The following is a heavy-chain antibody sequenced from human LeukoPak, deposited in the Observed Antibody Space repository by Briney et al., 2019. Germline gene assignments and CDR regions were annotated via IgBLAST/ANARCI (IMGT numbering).Heavy chain of an antibody. D-gene: IGHD2-2*01. CDR2: IYHSGTT. J-gene: IGHJ5*02. CDR1: GYSITSGYY. CDR3: ARGQLTYCSSTSCYGGTWLDP. V-gene: IGHV4-38-2*01. Sequence: SETLSLTCAVSGYSITSGYYWGWIRQPPGKGLEWIGSIYHSGTTYYNPSLKSRVSISVDTSKIQFSLRLSSVTAADTAMYYCARGQLTYCSSTSCYGGTWLDPWGQGTLVTVSS.